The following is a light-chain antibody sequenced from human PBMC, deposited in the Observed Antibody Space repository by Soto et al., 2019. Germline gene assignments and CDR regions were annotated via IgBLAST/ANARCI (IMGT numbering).Light chain of an antibody. V-gene: IGLV2-14*03. CDR1: SNDVGGYVF. CDR3: SSYRSGTTFYV. J-gene: IGLJ1*01. CDR2: EVS. Sequence: QSVLTQPASVSGSPGQSITISCTGNSNDVGGYVFVSWYQKLPGKAPKLIMYEVSNRPSGVSNRFSGSKSGNMASLTISGLQADDEGDYYCSSYRSGTTFYVFGTGTKLTVL.